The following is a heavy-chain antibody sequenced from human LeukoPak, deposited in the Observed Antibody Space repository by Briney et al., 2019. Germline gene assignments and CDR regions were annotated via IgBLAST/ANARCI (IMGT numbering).Heavy chain of an antibody. CDR1: GFTFSSFG. D-gene: IGHD6-13*01. Sequence: GGSLRLSCAASGFTFSSFGLHWVRQAPGKGLEWVAVISYEGSNKYYADSVKGRFTISRDNSKNTLYLQMGSLRGEDMAVYYCARGGSSSWSPIDYWGQGTLVTVSS. J-gene: IGHJ4*02. V-gene: IGHV3-30*03. CDR2: ISYEGSNK. CDR3: ARGGSSSWSPIDY.